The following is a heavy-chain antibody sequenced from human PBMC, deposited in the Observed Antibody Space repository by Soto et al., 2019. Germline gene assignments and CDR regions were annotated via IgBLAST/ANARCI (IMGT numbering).Heavy chain of an antibody. CDR3: AKDAAEYSSSWYGVDY. CDR1: GFTFSSYA. D-gene: IGHD6-13*01. CDR2: ISGSGGST. Sequence: EVQLLESGGGLVQPGGSLRLSCAASGFTFSSYAMSWVRQAPGKGLEWVSAISGSGGSTYYADSVKGRFTISRDNSKNTLNLQMNSLRAEDTAVYYCAKDAAEYSSSWYGVDYWGKGTLVTVSS. V-gene: IGHV3-23*01. J-gene: IGHJ4*02.